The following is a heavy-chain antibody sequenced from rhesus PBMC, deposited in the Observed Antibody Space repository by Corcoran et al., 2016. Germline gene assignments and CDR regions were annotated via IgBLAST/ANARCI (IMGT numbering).Heavy chain of an antibody. CDR3: ARQFSSGWYDY. CDR1: GGSVSGYW. J-gene: IGHJ4*01. CDR2: IRSGGRT. D-gene: IGHD6-31*01. Sequence: QVQLQQWGEGLVKPSETLSLTCAVYGGSVSGYWWGWIRQPPGKGLEWIGRIRSGGRTNYNPSLKSGDTISIDTAKNQFSLKLSSVTAADTAVYYCARQFSSGWYDYWGQGVLVTVSS. V-gene: IGHV4-160*01.